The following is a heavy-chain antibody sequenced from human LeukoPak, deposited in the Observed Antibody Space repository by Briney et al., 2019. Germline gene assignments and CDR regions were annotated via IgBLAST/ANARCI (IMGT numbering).Heavy chain of an antibody. Sequence: SETLSLTCTVSGGSITSHYWSWIRQPSGQGLEWIGYIYYSGTTNYDPSLRSRVTLSVDTSKNQFSLRLTSVAAEATAVYYCAGDVLLRSHYFFDSWGQGALVTVSS. V-gene: IGHV4-59*11. J-gene: IGHJ4*02. CDR3: AGDVLLRSHYFFDS. D-gene: IGHD2-15*01. CDR1: GGSITSHY. CDR2: IYYSGTT.